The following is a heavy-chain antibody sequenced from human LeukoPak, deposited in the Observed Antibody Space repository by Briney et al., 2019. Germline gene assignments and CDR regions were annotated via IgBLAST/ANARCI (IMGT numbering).Heavy chain of an antibody. CDR2: ISWDGGGT. Sequence: GGSLRLFCAASGFTFDDYTMHWVRQSPGKGLQSVSRISWDGGGTYYADSVKGRFTISRDNSKNSLYLQMNSLRTEDTALYFCAKDHYYGSGSYSRWVYFDYWGQGTLVTVSS. CDR3: AKDHYYGSGSYSRWVYFDY. D-gene: IGHD3-10*01. J-gene: IGHJ4*02. CDR1: GFTFDDYT. V-gene: IGHV3-43*01.